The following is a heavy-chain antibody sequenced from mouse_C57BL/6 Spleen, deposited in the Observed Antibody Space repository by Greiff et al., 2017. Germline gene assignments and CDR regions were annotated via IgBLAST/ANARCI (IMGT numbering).Heavy chain of an antibody. CDR1: GYTFTSYW. J-gene: IGHJ4*01. CDR2: IHPNSGST. CDR3: ADDGYYDAMDY. V-gene: IGHV1-64*01. D-gene: IGHD2-3*01. Sequence: QVQLQQPGAELVKPGASVKLSCKASGYTFTSYWMHWVKQRPGQGLEWIGMIHPNSGSTNYNEKFKSKATLTVDKSSSTAYMQLSSLTSEDSAVYYCADDGYYDAMDYWGQGTSVTVSS.